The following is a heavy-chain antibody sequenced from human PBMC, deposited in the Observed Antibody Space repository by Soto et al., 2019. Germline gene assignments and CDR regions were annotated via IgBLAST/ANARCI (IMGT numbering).Heavy chain of an antibody. J-gene: IGHJ5*02. CDR2: ISGSGGST. D-gene: IGHD6-13*01. CDR1: VFTFSSYA. Sequence: GGSLRLSCGASVFTFSSYAMIWVRQAPGKGLEWVSAISGSGGSTYYADSVKGRFTISRDNSKNTLYLQMNSLRAEDTAVYYCAKGSSSSWYFWFDPWGQGTLVTVSS. CDR3: AKGSSSSWYFWFDP. V-gene: IGHV3-23*01.